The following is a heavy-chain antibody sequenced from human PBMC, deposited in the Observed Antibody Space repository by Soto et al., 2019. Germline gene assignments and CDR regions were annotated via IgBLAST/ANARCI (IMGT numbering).Heavy chain of an antibody. CDR1: GFTFSSYG. V-gene: IGHV3-30*18. J-gene: IGHJ6*02. Sequence: QVQLVESGGGVVQPGRSLRLSCAASGFTFSSYGMHWVRQAPGKGLEWVAVISYDGSNKYYADSVKGRFTISRDNSKNTLYLQMNSLRAEDPAVYYCAKDLRDIVVVPPYYYYGMDVWGQGTTVTVSS. CDR2: ISYDGSNK. D-gene: IGHD2-2*01. CDR3: AKDLRDIVVVPPYYYYGMDV.